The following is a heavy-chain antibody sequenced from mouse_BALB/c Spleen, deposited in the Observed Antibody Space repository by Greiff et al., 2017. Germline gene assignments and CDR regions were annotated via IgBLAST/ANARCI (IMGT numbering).Heavy chain of an antibody. Sequence: EVKLMESGPGLVKPSQSLSLTCTVTGYSITSDYAWNWIRQFPGNKLEWMGYISYSGSTSYNPSLKSRISITRDTSKNQFFLQLNSVTTEDTATYYCARGGYGGDFDYWGQGTTLTVSS. CDR2: ISYSGST. D-gene: IGHD2-10*02. J-gene: IGHJ2*01. CDR1: GYSITSDYA. V-gene: IGHV3-2*02. CDR3: ARGGYGGDFDY.